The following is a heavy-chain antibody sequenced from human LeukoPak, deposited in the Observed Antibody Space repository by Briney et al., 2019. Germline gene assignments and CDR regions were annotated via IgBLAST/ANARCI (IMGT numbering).Heavy chain of an antibody. V-gene: IGHV3-21*01. J-gene: IGHJ6*02. CDR3: ARDYYYDSSGYYPYYYYYYGMDV. D-gene: IGHD3-22*01. Sequence: GGSLRLSCAASGFTFSSYSMNWVRQAPGKGLEWVSSISSSSSYIYYADSVKGRFTISRDNAKNSLYLQMNSLRAEDTAVYYCARDYYYDSSGYYPYYYYYYGMDVWGQGTTVTVSS. CDR1: GFTFSSYS. CDR2: ISSSSSYI.